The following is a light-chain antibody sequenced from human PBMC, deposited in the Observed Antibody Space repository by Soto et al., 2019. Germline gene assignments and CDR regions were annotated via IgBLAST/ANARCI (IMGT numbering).Light chain of an antibody. CDR2: GNT. CDR3: QSYDSSLSGYV. Sequence: QSVLTQPPSVSGAPGQRVIISCTGSSSNIGAGYGVHWYQQLPGRVPKPLIYGNTNRPSGVPDRFSGSKSDTSGSLAITGLEAEDEADYYCQSYDSSLSGYVFGTGTKVTVL. CDR1: SSNIGAGYG. J-gene: IGLJ1*01. V-gene: IGLV1-40*01.